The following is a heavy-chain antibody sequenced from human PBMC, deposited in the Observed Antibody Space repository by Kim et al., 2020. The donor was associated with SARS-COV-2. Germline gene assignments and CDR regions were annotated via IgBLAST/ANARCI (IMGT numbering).Heavy chain of an antibody. V-gene: IGHV1-2*04. J-gene: IGHJ4*02. Sequence: YAQNFQGWVTMTRDTSISTAYMELSRLRSDDTAVYYCARDYYDSSGHYDYWGQGTLVTVSS. D-gene: IGHD3-22*01. CDR3: ARDYYDSSGHYDY.